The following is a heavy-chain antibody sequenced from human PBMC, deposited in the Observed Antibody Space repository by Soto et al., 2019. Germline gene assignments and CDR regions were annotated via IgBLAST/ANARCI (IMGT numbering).Heavy chain of an antibody. D-gene: IGHD3-9*01. V-gene: IGHV1-18*01. Sequence: VKVSCKASGYTFTSYGITWVRQAPGQGLEWMGWISAYNGNTNYAQKLQGRVTMTTDTSTSTAYMELRSLRSDDTAVYYCARVDYDILTGYYPPTFDYWGQGTLVTVSS. J-gene: IGHJ4*02. CDR1: GYTFTSYG. CDR2: ISAYNGNT. CDR3: ARVDYDILTGYYPPTFDY.